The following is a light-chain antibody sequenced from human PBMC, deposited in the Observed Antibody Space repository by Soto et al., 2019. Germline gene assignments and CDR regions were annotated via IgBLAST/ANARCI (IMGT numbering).Light chain of an antibody. V-gene: IGKV3-15*01. J-gene: IGKJ3*01. Sequence: EIVMTQSPATLSVSPGERVTLSCRASQSVIGNLAWYQQKPGQAPRLLIYGASTRATGIPARFSGSGSGTEFTLTISSLQSEDFAVYYCQQYNNWSPMTFGPGTKVDI. CDR3: QQYNNWSPMT. CDR2: GAS. CDR1: QSVIGN.